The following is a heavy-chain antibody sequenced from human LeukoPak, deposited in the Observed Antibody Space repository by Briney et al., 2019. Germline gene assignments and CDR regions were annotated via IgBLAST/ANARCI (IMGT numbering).Heavy chain of an antibody. J-gene: IGHJ3*02. CDR2: ISGSGTST. V-gene: IGHV3-23*01. Sequence: GGSLRLSCAASGFTFSNYAMTWVRQAPGKGLEWVSTISGSGTSTYYADSVKGRFTISRDNAKNSLYLQMNSLRAEDTAVYYCARGWGNDAFDIWGQGTMVTVSS. CDR3: ARGWGNDAFDI. D-gene: IGHD3-16*01. CDR1: GFTFSNYA.